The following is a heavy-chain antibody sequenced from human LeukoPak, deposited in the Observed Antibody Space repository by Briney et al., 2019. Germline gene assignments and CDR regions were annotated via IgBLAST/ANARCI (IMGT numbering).Heavy chain of an antibody. CDR2: ISWNSGSI. J-gene: IGHJ4*02. Sequence: GRSLRLSCAASGFTFDDYAMHWVRQAPGKGLEWVSGISWNSGSIGYADSVKGRFTISRDNAKNSLYLQMNSLRAEDTALYYCAKDLDYYGSGSTSYYFDYWGQGTLVTVSS. CDR3: AKDLDYYGSGSTSYYFDY. V-gene: IGHV3-9*01. CDR1: GFTFDDYA. D-gene: IGHD3-10*01.